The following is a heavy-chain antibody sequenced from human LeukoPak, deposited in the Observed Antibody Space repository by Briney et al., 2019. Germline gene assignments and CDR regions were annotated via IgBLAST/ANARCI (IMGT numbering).Heavy chain of an antibody. CDR2: INPNSGDT. D-gene: IGHD4-17*01. V-gene: IGHV1-2*02. J-gene: IGHJ4*02. Sequence: GASVKVSCKASGYTFTDYYMHWVRQAPGQGLEWMGWINPNSGDTNYAQKFQGRVTVTRDTSISTAYMELSRLRSDDTAVYYCATTGNDYGDFYFDSWGQGTLVTVSS. CDR1: GYTFTDYY. CDR3: ATTGNDYGDFYFDS.